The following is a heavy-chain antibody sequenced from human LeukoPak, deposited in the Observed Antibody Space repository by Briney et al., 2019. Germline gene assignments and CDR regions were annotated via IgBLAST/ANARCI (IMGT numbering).Heavy chain of an antibody. V-gene: IGHV4-59*03. CDR3: AKLGSPRAF. Sequence: PSETLSLTCSVSGGSLSTYYWSWIRQPPGKGLEGIGYIYYFGNTHYNPSLKSRVTISVDTSKNQFSLRLRSVTSADTAVYYCAKLGSPRAFWGQGILVRVSS. J-gene: IGHJ4*02. D-gene: IGHD6-13*01. CDR2: IYYFGNT. CDR1: GGSLSTYY.